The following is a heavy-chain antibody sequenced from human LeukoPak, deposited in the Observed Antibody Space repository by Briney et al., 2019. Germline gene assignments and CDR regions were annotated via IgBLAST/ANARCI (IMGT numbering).Heavy chain of an antibody. V-gene: IGHV5-51*01. CDR2: IYPDESNI. CDR3: ARPPSRGYSSSFEY. D-gene: IGHD2-2*03. J-gene: IGHJ4*02. Sequence: GESLKISCKGSGYSFPTYWIAWVRQMPGKGLEWMGIIYPDESNIRYSPSFQGQVTISADRSISTAYLQWSSLKASDTAMYYCARPPSRGYSSSFEYWGQGTLVTVSS. CDR1: GYSFPTYW.